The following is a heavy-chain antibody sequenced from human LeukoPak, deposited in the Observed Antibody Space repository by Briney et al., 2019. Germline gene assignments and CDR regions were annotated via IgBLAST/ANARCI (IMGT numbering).Heavy chain of an antibody. Sequence: PSETLSLTCTVSGVSISSSNSYWGWIRQPPGRGREWIGSIDYSGNTYYNASRKTQVSISIDTSKNQFSLRLTSVTAADTAVYYCARQTGSGLFILQGGQGTLVTVSS. CDR1: GVSISSSNSY. CDR2: IDYSGNT. CDR3: ARQTGSGLFILQ. J-gene: IGHJ4*02. D-gene: IGHD3/OR15-3a*01. V-gene: IGHV4-39*01.